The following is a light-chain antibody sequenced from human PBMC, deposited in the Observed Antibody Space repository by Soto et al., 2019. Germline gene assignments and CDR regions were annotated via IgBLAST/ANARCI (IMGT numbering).Light chain of an antibody. V-gene: IGKV3-20*01. Sequence: EIVLTQSPGTLSLSPGERATISCRASQSVSSSFLAWYQQKPGQAPRLLIYGASSRATGIPDRFSGSGSGTDFSLTISRLEPEDFAVYYCQQCGSSSWTFGQGTKVEIK. CDR1: QSVSSSF. J-gene: IGKJ1*01. CDR3: QQCGSSSWT. CDR2: GAS.